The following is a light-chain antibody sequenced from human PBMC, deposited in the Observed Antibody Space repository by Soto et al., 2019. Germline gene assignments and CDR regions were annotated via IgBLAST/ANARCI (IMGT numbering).Light chain of an antibody. V-gene: IGLV2-14*01. CDR1: SVDVGGYNY. CDR2: DVS. J-gene: IGLJ2*01. CDR3: SSYTSSSTLVV. Sequence: QSVLTQPASVSGSPGQSITISCTGTSVDVGGYNYVSWYQQHPGKATKLMIYDVSNRPSGVSNRFSGSKSGNTASLTISGLQAEDEADYYCSSYTSSSTLVVFGGGTKLTVL.